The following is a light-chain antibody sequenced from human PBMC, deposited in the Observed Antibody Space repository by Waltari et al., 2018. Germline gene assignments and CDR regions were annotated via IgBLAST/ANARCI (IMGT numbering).Light chain of an antibody. CDR1: QSISSY. V-gene: IGKV3-20*01. CDR2: EAS. J-gene: IGKJ1*01. Sequence: EIMLTQSPGTLSLSPGERATLSCRASQSISSYLAWYQQKPGQAPRLLIYEASSRATGIPDRFSGSGSGTDFSLTISRLEAEDVAVYYCQKYGSLPATFGQGTKVEIK. CDR3: QKYGSLPAT.